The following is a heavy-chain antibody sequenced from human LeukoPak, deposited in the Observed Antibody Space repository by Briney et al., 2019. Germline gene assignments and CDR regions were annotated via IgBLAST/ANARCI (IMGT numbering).Heavy chain of an antibody. J-gene: IGHJ6*02. CDR1: GFSFSYYS. CDR3: ASLGYSKGYYYGMDV. D-gene: IGHD4-11*01. Sequence: GGSLRLSCAGSGFSFSYYSMNWLRQAPGKGLVWVSRINSDGSSTSYADSVKGRFAISRDNAKNTLYLQMNSLRAEDTALYYCASLGYSKGYYYGMDVWGQGTTVTVSS. V-gene: IGHV3-74*01. CDR2: INSDGSST.